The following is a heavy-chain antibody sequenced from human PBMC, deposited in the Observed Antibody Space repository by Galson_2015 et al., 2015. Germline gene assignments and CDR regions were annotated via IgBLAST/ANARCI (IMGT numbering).Heavy chain of an antibody. CDR3: ATQSLYCSSTTCFNI. CDR1: GFTFSDYY. V-gene: IGHV3-11*03. D-gene: IGHD2-2*01. CDR2: ISSSGSYT. Sequence: SLRLSCAASGFTFSDYYMSWIRQAPGKGLEWVSYISSSGSYTNYPDSVRGRFTISRDNAKNLLSLQMDSLRAEDTAVYYCATQSLYCSSTTCFNIWGQGTMVTVSS. J-gene: IGHJ3*02.